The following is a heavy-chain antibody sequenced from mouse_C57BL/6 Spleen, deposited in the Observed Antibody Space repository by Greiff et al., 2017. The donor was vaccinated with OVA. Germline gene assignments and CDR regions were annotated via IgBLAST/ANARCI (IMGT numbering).Heavy chain of an antibody. CDR3: ARVDDYDEGYFDY. CDR1: GFTFSSYA. CDR2: ISDGGSYT. D-gene: IGHD2-4*01. V-gene: IGHV5-4*03. Sequence: EVKLMESGGGLVKPGGSLKLSCAASGFTFSSYAMSWVRQTPEKRLEWVATISDGGSYTYYPDNVKGRFTISRDNAKNNLYLQMSHLKCEDTAMYYCARVDDYDEGYFDYWGQGTTLTVSS. J-gene: IGHJ2*01.